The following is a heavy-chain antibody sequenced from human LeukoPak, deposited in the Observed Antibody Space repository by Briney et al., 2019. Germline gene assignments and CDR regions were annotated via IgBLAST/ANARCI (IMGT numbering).Heavy chain of an antibody. Sequence: PGGSLRLSCAASGFTFSSYGMHWVRQAPGKGLEWVAVISYDGSNKYYADSVKGRFTISRDNSKNTLYLQMNSLRAEDTAVYYCAKDIGGGYFPDYWGQGTLVTVSS. D-gene: IGHD3-16*01. CDR3: AKDIGGGYFPDY. CDR2: ISYDGSNK. J-gene: IGHJ4*02. V-gene: IGHV3-30*18. CDR1: GFTFSSYG.